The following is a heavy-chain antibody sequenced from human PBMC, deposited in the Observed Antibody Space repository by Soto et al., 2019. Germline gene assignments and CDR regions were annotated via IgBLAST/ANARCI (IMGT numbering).Heavy chain of an antibody. CDR2: VSGTGGSA. CDR3: ARGSAYSDYDLEY. D-gene: IGHD4-17*01. V-gene: IGHV3-23*01. Sequence: GSLIPSCAASGFTFSSYAMTWVRQAPGKGLEWVSGVSGTGGSAYYADSVKGRFTISRDKSTNTLYLHMNSLRAEDTAVYYCARGSAYSDYDLEYWGQGTLVTVSS. CDR1: GFTFSSYA. J-gene: IGHJ4*02.